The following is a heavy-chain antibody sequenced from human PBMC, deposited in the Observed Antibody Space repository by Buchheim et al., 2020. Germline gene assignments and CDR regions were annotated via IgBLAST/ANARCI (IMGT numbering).Heavy chain of an antibody. D-gene: IGHD6-19*01. CDR3: AKVGEAVAGDYYYYGMDV. CDR2: ISYDGSNK. V-gene: IGHV3-30*18. J-gene: IGHJ6*02. CDR1: EFTFSSYG. Sequence: QVQLVESGGGVVQPGRSLRLSCAASEFTFSSYGMHWVRQAPGKGLEWVAVISYDGSNKYYADSVKGRFTVSRDNSKNTLDLQMNSLRAEDTAVYYCAKVGEAVAGDYYYYGMDVWGQGTT.